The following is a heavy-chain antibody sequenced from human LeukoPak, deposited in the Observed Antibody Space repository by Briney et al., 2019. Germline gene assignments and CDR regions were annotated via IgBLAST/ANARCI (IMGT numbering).Heavy chain of an antibody. CDR2: ISGSGGST. Sequence: PGGSLRLSCAASGFTFSSYAMSWVRQAPGKGLEWVSAISGSGGSTYYADSVKGRFTISRDNSKNTLYLQMNSLRAEDTAVYYCAKVRYSGYDSPYYFDYWGQGTLVTVSS. CDR1: GFTFSSYA. V-gene: IGHV3-23*01. D-gene: IGHD5-12*01. CDR3: AKVRYSGYDSPYYFDY. J-gene: IGHJ4*02.